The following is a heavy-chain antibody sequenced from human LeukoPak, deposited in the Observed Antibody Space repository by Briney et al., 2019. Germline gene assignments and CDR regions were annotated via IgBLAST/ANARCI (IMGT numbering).Heavy chain of an antibody. CDR1: GYTFTSYD. V-gene: IGHV1-8*01. Sequence: ASVKVSCKASGYTFTSYDINWVRQATGQGLEWMGWMNPNSGNTGYAQKFQGRVTMTRNTSISTAYMELSSLRSEDTAVYYCARDSSGWYEYLVFAFDRWYYGMDVWGQGTTVTVSS. CDR3: ARDSSGWYEYLVFAFDRWYYGMDV. J-gene: IGHJ6*02. CDR2: MNPNSGNT. D-gene: IGHD6-19*01.